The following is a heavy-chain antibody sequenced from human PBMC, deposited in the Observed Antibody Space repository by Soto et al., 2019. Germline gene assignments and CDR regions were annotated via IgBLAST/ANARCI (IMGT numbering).Heavy chain of an antibody. CDR1: GFTFSDHY. V-gene: IGHV3-72*01. J-gene: IGHJ4*01. CDR2: SRNRAKSYST. CDR3: ARSQIDYFDY. Sequence: GGSLRLSCAASGFTFSDHYMDWVRQAPGKGLEWVARSRNRAKSYSTEYAASVKGRFTISRDDSKNSLYLQMNSLKTEDTAVYYCARSQIDYFDYWGHGTLVTVSS.